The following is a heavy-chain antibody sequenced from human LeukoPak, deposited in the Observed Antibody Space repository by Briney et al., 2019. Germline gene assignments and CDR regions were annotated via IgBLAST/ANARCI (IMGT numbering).Heavy chain of an antibody. CDR3: ARVRHSSSWYFGY. CDR2: INPNSGGT. D-gene: IGHD6-13*01. Sequence: APVKVSCKASGYTFTSYYMHWVRQAPGQGLEWMGWINPNSGGTNYAQKFQGRVTMTRDTSISTAYMELSRLRSDDTAVYYCARVRHSSSWYFGYWGQGTLVTVSS. CDR1: GYTFTSYY. J-gene: IGHJ4*02. V-gene: IGHV1-2*02.